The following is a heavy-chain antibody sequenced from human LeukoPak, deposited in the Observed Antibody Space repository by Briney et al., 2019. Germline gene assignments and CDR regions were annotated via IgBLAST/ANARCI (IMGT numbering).Heavy chain of an antibody. CDR2: IYSSGNT. CDR3: ARDSGYEEAFDY. V-gene: IGHV4-39*07. D-gene: IGHD5-12*01. CDR1: GGSLSNSNYY. J-gene: IGHJ4*02. Sequence: KPSETLSLTCIVCGGSLSNSNYYWGWVRPPPGKGLEWIGSIYSSGNTYYNPSLKSRVTMSVDTSKDQFSLKLSSVTAADTAVYYCARDSGYEEAFDYWGQGTLVTVSS.